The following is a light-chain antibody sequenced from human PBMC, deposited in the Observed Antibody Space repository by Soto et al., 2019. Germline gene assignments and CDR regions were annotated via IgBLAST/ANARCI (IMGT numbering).Light chain of an antibody. CDR1: QRISTW. V-gene: IGKV1-5*01. CDR3: QQYSVSVT. J-gene: IGKJ1*01. CDR2: GAS. Sequence: DIQMTQSPSTLSASVGDGVTSTCRASQRISTWLAWYQQKPGKAPKLLINGASTLESGVPSRFSGSGSGTDFTLTISSLQPDDFATYYCQQYSVSVTFGQGTKVDIK.